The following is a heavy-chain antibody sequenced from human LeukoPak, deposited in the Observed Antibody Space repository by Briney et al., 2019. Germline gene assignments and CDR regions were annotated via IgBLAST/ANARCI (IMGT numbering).Heavy chain of an antibody. D-gene: IGHD3-10*01. CDR3: AREWNYYGSGIMDV. J-gene: IGHJ6*04. CDR1: GFTFSSYW. V-gene: IGHV3-7*01. Sequence: GGSLRLSCAASGFTFSSYWMSWVRQAPGKGLEWVANIKQDGGERYYVGSVKGRFTVSSDNAKNSLYLQMNSLRAEDTAVYYCAREWNYYGSGIMDVWGKGTTVTVSS. CDR2: IKQDGGER.